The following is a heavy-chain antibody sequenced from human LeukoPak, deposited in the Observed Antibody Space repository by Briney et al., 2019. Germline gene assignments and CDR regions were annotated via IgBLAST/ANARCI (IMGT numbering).Heavy chain of an antibody. D-gene: IGHD1-14*01. CDR3: ARDRPGGWFDP. CDR1: GGSIRSYY. V-gene: IGHV4-59*01. J-gene: IGHJ5*02. Sequence: PETLSLTCTVSGGSIRSYYWSWIRQPPGKGLERIGYIYYSGSTNYNPSLKSRVTISLNMSKNQFSLKMSSVTAADTAVYYCARDRPGGWFDPWGQGTLVTVSS. CDR2: IYYSGST.